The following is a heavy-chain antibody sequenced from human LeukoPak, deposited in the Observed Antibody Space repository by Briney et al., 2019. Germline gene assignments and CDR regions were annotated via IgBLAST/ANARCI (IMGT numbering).Heavy chain of an antibody. CDR2: INHSGST. Sequence: SETLSLTCAVYGGSFSGYYWSWIRQPPGKGLEWIGEINHSGSTNYNPSLKSRVTKSVDTSKNQFSLKLSSVTAADTAVYYCARQRGRGYSGYDLKNYFDYWGQGTLVTVSS. D-gene: IGHD5-12*01. V-gene: IGHV4-34*01. CDR1: GGSFSGYY. CDR3: ARQRGRGYSGYDLKNYFDY. J-gene: IGHJ4*02.